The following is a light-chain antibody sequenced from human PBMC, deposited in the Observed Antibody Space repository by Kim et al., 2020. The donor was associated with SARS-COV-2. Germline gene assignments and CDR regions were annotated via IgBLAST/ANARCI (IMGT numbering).Light chain of an antibody. Sequence: PGQSITISCTGSSSDVGSYNLVSWYQHHPGNAPKLIIYGGHKRPSGVSGRFSGSKSGNVASLTISGLQPEDEADYYCCSYAGSSTPFGGGTKLTVL. V-gene: IGLV2-23*01. CDR1: SSDVGSYNL. J-gene: IGLJ2*01. CDR2: GGH. CDR3: CSYAGSSTP.